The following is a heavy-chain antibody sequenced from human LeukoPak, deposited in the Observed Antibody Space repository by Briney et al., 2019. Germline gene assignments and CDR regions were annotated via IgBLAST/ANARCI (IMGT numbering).Heavy chain of an antibody. Sequence: QTLSLTCTVSGGSISSGSYYWSWIRQPAGKGLEWIGRIYTSGSTNYNPSLKSRVTISVDTSKNQFSLKLSSVTAADTAVYYCARVHQGPYGSGSYYPKNNWFDPWGQGTLVTVSS. J-gene: IGHJ5*02. CDR1: GGSISSGSYY. CDR2: IYTSGST. V-gene: IGHV4-61*02. D-gene: IGHD3-10*01. CDR3: ARVHQGPYGSGSYYPKNNWFDP.